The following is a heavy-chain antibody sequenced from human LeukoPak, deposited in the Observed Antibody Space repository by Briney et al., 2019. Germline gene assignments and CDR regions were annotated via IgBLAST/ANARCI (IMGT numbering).Heavy chain of an antibody. J-gene: IGHJ4*02. CDR1: GFIFTEYG. D-gene: IGHD1-1*01. Sequence: GGSLRLSCAASGFIFTEYGMYWVRQAPGKGLEWGAFVRKDATEKKYADSVEGRFTISRDDSENTVYLKMNNLRVDDTAVYYCAKRSGPNSGPFDSWGQGTPVIVSS. CDR3: AKRSGPNSGPFDS. CDR2: VRKDATEK. V-gene: IGHV3-30*02.